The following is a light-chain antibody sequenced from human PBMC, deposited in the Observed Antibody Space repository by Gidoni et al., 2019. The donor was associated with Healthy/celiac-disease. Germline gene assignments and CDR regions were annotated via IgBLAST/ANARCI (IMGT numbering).Light chain of an antibody. CDR3: QQRRNWPT. V-gene: IGKV3-11*01. CDR1: QSVSSY. Sequence: IVFTQSPATLSLSLGERATLSCRASQSVSSYLAWYQQKPGQAPRLLIYDASNRATGIPARCSGSGSGTDFTLTISSLGPEDFAVYYCQQRRNWPTFGGGTKVEIK. J-gene: IGKJ4*01. CDR2: DAS.